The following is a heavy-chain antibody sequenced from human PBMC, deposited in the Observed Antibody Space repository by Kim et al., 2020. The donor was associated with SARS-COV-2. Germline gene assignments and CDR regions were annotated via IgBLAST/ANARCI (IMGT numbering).Heavy chain of an antibody. J-gene: IGHJ6*04. CDR3: ARYPTTVTTDYYYGMDV. V-gene: IGHV1-2*02. CDR2: INPNSGGT. Sequence: ASVKVSCKASGYTFTGYYMHWVRQAPGQGLEWMGWINPNSGGTNYAQKFQGRVTMTRDTSISTAYMELSRLRSDDTAVYYCARYPTTVTTDYYYGMDVWGKGTTVTGSS. CDR1: GYTFTGYY. D-gene: IGHD4-17*01.